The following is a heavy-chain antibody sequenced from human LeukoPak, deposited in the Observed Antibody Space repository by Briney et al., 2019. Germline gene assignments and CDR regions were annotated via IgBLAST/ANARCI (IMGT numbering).Heavy chain of an antibody. V-gene: IGHV3-48*03. CDR2: ISSSGSTI. CDR1: GFTFSSYE. CDR3: AKDPTHFRVWDDYDNTRLNY. J-gene: IGHJ4*02. D-gene: IGHD3-22*01. Sequence: GGSLRLSCAASGFTFSSYEMNWIRQAPGKGLEWVSYISSSGSTIYYADSVKGRFTISRDNSKNTVYLQMNSLRAEDTAVYYCAKDPTHFRVWDDYDNTRLNYWGQGTLVTVSS.